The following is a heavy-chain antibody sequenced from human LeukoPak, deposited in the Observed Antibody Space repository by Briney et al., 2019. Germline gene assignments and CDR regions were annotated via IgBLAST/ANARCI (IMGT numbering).Heavy chain of an antibody. D-gene: IGHD2-2*01. V-gene: IGHV4-59*01. CDR3: ARGGYCSSSSCYGDDAFDI. CDR1: GGSISNYY. Sequence: SETLSLTRTVSGGSISNYYWSWIRQPPGKGLEWIGYIYYSGSTNYNPSLKSRVTISVDTSKNQFSLKLSSVTAADTAMYYCARGGYCSSSSCYGDDAFDIWGQGTMVTVSS. J-gene: IGHJ3*02. CDR2: IYYSGST.